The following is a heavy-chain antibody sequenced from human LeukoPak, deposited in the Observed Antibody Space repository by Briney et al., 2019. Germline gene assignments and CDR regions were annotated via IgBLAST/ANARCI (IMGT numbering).Heavy chain of an antibody. CDR3: ARLTVEGYYYYGMDV. D-gene: IGHD4-23*01. V-gene: IGHV4-39*01. CDR2: IYYSGST. J-gene: IGHJ6*02. CDR1: GGSISSSSYY. Sequence: SETLSLTCTVSGGSISSSSYYWGWIRQPPGKGLEWIGSIYYSGSTYYNPSLKSRVTISVATSKNQFSLKLSSVTAADTAVYYCARLTVEGYYYYGMDVWGQGTTVTVSS.